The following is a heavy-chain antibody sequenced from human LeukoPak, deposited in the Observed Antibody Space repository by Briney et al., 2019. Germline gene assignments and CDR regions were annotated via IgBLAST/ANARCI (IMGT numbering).Heavy chain of an antibody. Sequence: GGSLRLSCAASGSTFIRYAMSWVRQAPGKGLEWVSAISGSGASTYYADSVRGRFTISIDNSKNTLYLQMNSLRADDTAIYYCARGLDTVDISTGFDSWGQGTLVTVSS. CDR1: GSTFIRYA. D-gene: IGHD3-9*01. CDR3: ARGLDTVDISTGFDS. CDR2: ISGSGAST. V-gene: IGHV3-23*01. J-gene: IGHJ4*02.